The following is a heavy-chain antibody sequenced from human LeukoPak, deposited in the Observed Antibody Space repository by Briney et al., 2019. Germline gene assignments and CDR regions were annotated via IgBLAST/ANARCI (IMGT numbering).Heavy chain of an antibody. CDR1: GFTFSSYE. CDR2: ISSSGSTI. CDR3: ARDFYDGFALDY. V-gene: IGHV3-48*03. D-gene: IGHD2/OR15-2a*01. Sequence: GGSLRLSCAASGFTFSSYEMNWVRQAPGKGLEWVSYISSSGSTIYYADSVKGRFTISRDNARNSLYLQMDDLRAEDTGVYYCARDFYDGFALDYWGQGTLVTVSS. J-gene: IGHJ4*02.